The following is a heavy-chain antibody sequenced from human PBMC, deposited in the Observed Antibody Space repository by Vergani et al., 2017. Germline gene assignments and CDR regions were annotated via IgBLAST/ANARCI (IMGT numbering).Heavy chain of an antibody. D-gene: IGHD6-13*01. V-gene: IGHV4-59*01. Sequence: QVQLQESGPGLVKPSETLCLTCTVSGGSISSYYWSWIRQPPGKGLEWIGYIYYSGSTNYNPSLKSRVTISVDTSKNQFSLKLSSVTAADTAVYFCARGGSSSWYCDYWGQGTLVTVSS. CDR1: GGSISSYY. J-gene: IGHJ4*02. CDR2: IYYSGST. CDR3: ARGGSSSWYCDY.